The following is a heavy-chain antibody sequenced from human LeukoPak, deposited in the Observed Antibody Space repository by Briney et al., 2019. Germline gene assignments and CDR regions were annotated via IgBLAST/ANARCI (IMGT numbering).Heavy chain of an antibody. CDR3: ARLGFGDAFDI. CDR2: ISSSGSTI. CDR1: GFTFSSYS. V-gene: IGHV3-48*04. D-gene: IGHD3-16*01. J-gene: IGHJ3*02. Sequence: GGSLRLSCAASGFTFSSYSMNWVRQAPGKGLEWVSYISSSGSTIYYADSVKGRFTISRDNAKNSLYLQMNSLRAEDTAVYYCARLGFGDAFDIWGQGTMVTVSS.